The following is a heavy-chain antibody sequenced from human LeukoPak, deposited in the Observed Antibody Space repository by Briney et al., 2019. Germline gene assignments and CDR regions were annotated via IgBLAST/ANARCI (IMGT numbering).Heavy chain of an antibody. J-gene: IGHJ4*02. V-gene: IGHV3-23*01. Sequence: GGSLRLSCAASGFTFSSSAMSWVRQAPGKGLEWVAAISDTGRLSYCADSVNGRFTISRDNSKNTLSLQMNSLRAEDTAVYYCARGSTYYDSSGQVPFDYWGQGTLVTVSS. CDR3: ARGSTYYDSSGQVPFDY. D-gene: IGHD3-22*01. CDR2: ISDTGRLS. CDR1: GFTFSSSA.